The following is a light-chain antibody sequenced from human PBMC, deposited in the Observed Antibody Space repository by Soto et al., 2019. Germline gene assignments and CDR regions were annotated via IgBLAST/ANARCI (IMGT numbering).Light chain of an antibody. CDR2: DAS. CDR1: QSVRSY. J-gene: IGKJ5*01. V-gene: IGKV3-11*01. Sequence: EIVLTKSPAPMSLSPGERATLSCRASQSVRSYLAWYQQKPGQAPMLLISDASNRATGIPARFSGSGSGTDVTITISSLEPEDFAVDYCQQRSNWPITFGQGTRLVIK. CDR3: QQRSNWPIT.